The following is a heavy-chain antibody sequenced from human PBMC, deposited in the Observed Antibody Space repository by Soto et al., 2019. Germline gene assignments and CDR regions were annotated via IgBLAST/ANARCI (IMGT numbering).Heavy chain of an antibody. Sequence: SETLSLTCAVYGGSFSGYYWSWIRQPPGKGLEWIGEINHSGSTNYNPSLKSRVTISVDTSKNQFSLKLSSVTAADTAVYYCARGRRTGGATYYYYYMDVWGKGTTVTVS. V-gene: IGHV4-34*01. CDR2: INHSGST. CDR3: ARGRRTGGATYYYYYMDV. J-gene: IGHJ6*03. D-gene: IGHD1-1*01. CDR1: GGSFSGYY.